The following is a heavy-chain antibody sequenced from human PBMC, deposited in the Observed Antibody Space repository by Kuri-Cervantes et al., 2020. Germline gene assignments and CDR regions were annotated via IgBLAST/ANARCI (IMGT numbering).Heavy chain of an antibody. CDR3: ATTGDIVVVVAATPAEYFQH. D-gene: IGHD2-15*01. CDR2: VDPEDGET. CDR1: GYTFTSYD. J-gene: IGHJ1*01. Sequence: ASVKVSCKASGYTFTSYDINWVRQATGQGLEWMGGVDPEDGETIYAQKFQGRVTITTDTSTSTAYMELSSLRSEDTAVYYCATTGDIVVVVAATPAEYFQHWGQGTLVTVSS. V-gene: IGHV1-8*03.